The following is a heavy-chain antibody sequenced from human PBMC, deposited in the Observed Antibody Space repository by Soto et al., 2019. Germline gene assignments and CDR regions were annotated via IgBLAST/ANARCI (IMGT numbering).Heavy chain of an antibody. Sequence: EVRLLESGGGSVPPGASARLSCLTSGFMFDNYAMSWVRQSPARGLEWVAAISGSGHATYYTQSVRGRFTISRDKSKKTVFLQMNNLRTEDTAIYYCARGCSSSDCYTNYYYYYGMDVWGHGTTVTVSS. J-gene: IGHJ6*02. CDR1: GFMFDNYA. CDR2: ISGSGHAT. V-gene: IGHV3-23*01. CDR3: ARGCSSSDCYTNYYYYYGMDV. D-gene: IGHD2-2*02.